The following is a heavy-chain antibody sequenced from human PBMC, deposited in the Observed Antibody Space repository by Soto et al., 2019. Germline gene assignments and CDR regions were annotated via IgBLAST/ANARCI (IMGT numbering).Heavy chain of an antibody. V-gene: IGHV1-69*13. D-gene: IGHD6-19*01. Sequence: SVKVSCKASGGTFSSYAISWVRQAPGQGLEWMGGIIPIFGTANYAQKFQGRVTITADESTSTAYMELSSLRSEDTAVYYCARSRGAVASNDYYGMDVWGQGTTVTVSS. CDR3: ARSRGAVASNDYYGMDV. J-gene: IGHJ6*02. CDR1: GGTFSSYA. CDR2: IIPIFGTA.